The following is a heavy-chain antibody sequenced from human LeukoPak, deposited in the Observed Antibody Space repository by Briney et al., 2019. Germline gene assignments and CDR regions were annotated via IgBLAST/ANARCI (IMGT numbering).Heavy chain of an antibody. CDR1: GGSISSGGYS. Sequence: PSETLSLTCAVSGGSISSGGYSWGWIRQPPGKGLEWIGYIYHSGSTYYNLSLKSRVTISVDRSKNQFSLKLSSVTAADTAVYYCARTITIFGGDWFDPWGQGTLVTVSS. J-gene: IGHJ5*02. V-gene: IGHV4-30-2*01. D-gene: IGHD3-3*01. CDR3: ARTITIFGGDWFDP. CDR2: IYHSGST.